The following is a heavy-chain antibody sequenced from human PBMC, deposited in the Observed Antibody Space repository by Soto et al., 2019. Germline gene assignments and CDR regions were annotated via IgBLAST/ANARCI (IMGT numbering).Heavy chain of an antibody. D-gene: IGHD2-15*01. J-gene: IGHJ6*02. CDR1: GGTFSSYA. Sequence: SVKVSCKASGGTFSSYAISCVRQAPGQGLEWMGGIIPIFGTANYAQKFQGRVTITADKSTSTAYMELSSLRSEDTAVYYCAVTSYCSGGSCYPYYYGMDVWGQGTTVTVSS. CDR2: IIPIFGTA. CDR3: AVTSYCSGGSCYPYYYGMDV. V-gene: IGHV1-69*06.